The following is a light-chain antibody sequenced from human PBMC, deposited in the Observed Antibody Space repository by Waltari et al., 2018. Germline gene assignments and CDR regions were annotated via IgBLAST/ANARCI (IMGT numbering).Light chain of an antibody. Sequence: QSALTQPASVSGSPGQSITISCTGTDSDIGSHDLVCWYQQHPGKAPRLMIYAVNNRPSGVSSRFSGSKSGNTASLTISGLRPEDEAHYYCNSYTTGVTKFGGGTKLTVL. CDR2: AVN. CDR1: DSDIGSHDL. CDR3: NSYTTGVTK. J-gene: IGLJ3*02. V-gene: IGLV2-14*03.